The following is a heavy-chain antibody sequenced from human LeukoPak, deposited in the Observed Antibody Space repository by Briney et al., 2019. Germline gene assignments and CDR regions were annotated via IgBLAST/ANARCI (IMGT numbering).Heavy chain of an antibody. CDR2: VYHSGNT. V-gene: IGHV4-59*02. D-gene: IGHD2-21*02. CDR1: GGSVSPYY. CDR3: ARGNALVTASFDF. Sequence: SETLSLTCTVSGGSVSPYYWSWIRQFPGKGLERIGYVYHSGNTDYNPSLKSRLTMSIDTSKNQFSLKLNSVTAADTAVYFCARGNALVTASFDFWGQGTLVTVSS. J-gene: IGHJ4*02.